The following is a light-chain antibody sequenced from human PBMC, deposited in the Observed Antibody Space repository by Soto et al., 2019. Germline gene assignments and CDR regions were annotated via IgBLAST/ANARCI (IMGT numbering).Light chain of an antibody. V-gene: IGKV1-33*01. CDR2: DAS. CDR1: QNINNY. Sequence: QMTQKKSSLSASVGDRVTITCHASQNINNYLNWYQQKPGRAPKLLIYDASNLEAGVPSRFRGSGSGTDFTFTISRLQPEDIATYYCQQYENLPTFGQRTRLEI. CDR3: QQYENLPT. J-gene: IGKJ5*01.